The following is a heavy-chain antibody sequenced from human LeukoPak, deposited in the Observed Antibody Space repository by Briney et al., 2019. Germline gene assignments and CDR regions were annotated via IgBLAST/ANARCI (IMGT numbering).Heavy chain of an antibody. D-gene: IGHD6-19*01. Sequence: PSETLSLTCTVSGGSISSSSYYWGWFRHPPGKWLEWIGSIYYSGRTNYNPSLKSRVTISVDTSKNQFSLKLSSVTAADTAVYYCARDSSGWYGGGRDYWGQGTLVTVSS. V-gene: IGHV4-39*07. CDR2: IYYSGRT. CDR1: GGSISSSSYY. J-gene: IGHJ4*02. CDR3: ARDSSGWYGGGRDY.